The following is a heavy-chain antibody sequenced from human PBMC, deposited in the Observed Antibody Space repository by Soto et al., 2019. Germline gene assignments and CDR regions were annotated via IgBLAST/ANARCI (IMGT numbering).Heavy chain of an antibody. J-gene: IGHJ6*02. Sequence: EVQLLESGGGLVQPGGSLRLSCAASGFTFSSYAMSWVRQAPGKGLEWVSAISGSGGSTYYADSVKGRFTNSRDNSKNTLYLQMNSLRAEDTAVYYCAKDGGYSYGYSPRYYYGMDVWGQGTTVTVSS. CDR3: AKDGGYSYGYSPRYYYGMDV. V-gene: IGHV3-23*01. D-gene: IGHD5-18*01. CDR2: ISGSGGST. CDR1: GFTFSSYA.